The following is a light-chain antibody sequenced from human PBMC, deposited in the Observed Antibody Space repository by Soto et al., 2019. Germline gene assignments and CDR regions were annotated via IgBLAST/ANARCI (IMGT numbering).Light chain of an antibody. Sequence: SALTQPASVSGSPGQSITISCTGTSSDVGGYNYVSWYQQQAGKAPKLIIHEVINRPSGVSNRFSGSKSGNTASLTISGLQAEDEADYYCDSYTSSRAYVFGIGTKLTVL. CDR2: EVI. J-gene: IGLJ1*01. V-gene: IGLV2-14*01. CDR3: DSYTSSRAYV. CDR1: SSDVGGYNY.